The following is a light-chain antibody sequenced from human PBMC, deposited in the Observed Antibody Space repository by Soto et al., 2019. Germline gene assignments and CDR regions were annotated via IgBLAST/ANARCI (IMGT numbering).Light chain of an antibody. V-gene: IGLV2-14*03. CDR3: SSFSRSTPLV. CDR2: DVT. Sequence: QSVLTQPASVSGSPGQSITISCTGTSSDVGAYNYVSWYQRHPGTAPKLIIYDVTLRPSGVSNRFSGSKSGNTASLTISGLHAEDEADFYCSSFSRSTPLVFGTGTKLTVL. CDR1: SSDVGAYNY. J-gene: IGLJ1*01.